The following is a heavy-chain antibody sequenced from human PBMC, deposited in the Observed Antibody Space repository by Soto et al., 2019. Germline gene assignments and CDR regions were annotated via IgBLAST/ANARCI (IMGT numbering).Heavy chain of an antibody. J-gene: IGHJ6*02. CDR2: ISGSGSGDGT. CDR1: GFGFSNYA. CDR3: ARVWSTMTTTNYYYYYCMDV. Sequence: SLRLSCAASGFGFSNYAMNWVRQAPGKGLEWVSAISGSGSGDGTYYADSVKGRFTISRDNAKNTLYLQMNSLRAEDTAVYYCARVWSTMTTTNYYYYYCMDVWGQGTTVTVSS. V-gene: IGHV3-23*01. D-gene: IGHD4-17*01.